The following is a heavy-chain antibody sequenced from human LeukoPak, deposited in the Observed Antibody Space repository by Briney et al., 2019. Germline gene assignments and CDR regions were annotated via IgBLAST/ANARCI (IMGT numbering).Heavy chain of an antibody. D-gene: IGHD3-16*01. CDR1: GYTLTELS. CDR3: ATATLFHYGMDV. J-gene: IGHJ6*02. CDR2: FDPEDGET. Sequence: ASVKVSFKVSGYTLTELSVHWVRQAPGKGLEWMGGFDPEDGETIYAQKFQGRVTMTEDTSTDTAYMELSSLRSEDTAVYYCATATLFHYGMDVWGQGTTVTVSS. V-gene: IGHV1-24*01.